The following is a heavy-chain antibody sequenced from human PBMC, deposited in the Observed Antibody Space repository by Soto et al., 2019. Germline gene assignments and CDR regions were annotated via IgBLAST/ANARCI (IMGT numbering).Heavy chain of an antibody. D-gene: IGHD1-26*01. CDR2: IYFRGST. Sequence: SDTLSLTCTVSGGSISSYYWSWIRQPPGKGLEWIGYIYFRGSTNCNPSLKSRVTISVDTSKNQFSLKLSSVTAADTAVYYCATQEVGGSYVYTFDPWGQGTLVTVS. CDR3: ATQEVGGSYVYTFDP. J-gene: IGHJ5*02. CDR1: GGSISSYY. V-gene: IGHV4-59*08.